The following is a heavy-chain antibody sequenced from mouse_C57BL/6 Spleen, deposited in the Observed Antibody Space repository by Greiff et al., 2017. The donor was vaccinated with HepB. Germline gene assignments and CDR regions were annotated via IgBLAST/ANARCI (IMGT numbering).Heavy chain of an antibody. CDR2: IHPNSGST. J-gene: IGHJ3*01. V-gene: IGHV1-64*01. Sequence: QVQLKQPGAELVKPGASVKLSCKASGYTFTSYWMHWVKQRPGQGLEWIGMIHPNSGSTNYNEKFKSKATLTVDKSSSTAYMQLSSLTSEDSAVYYCARGDYDYGQGVFAYWGQGTLVTVSA. CDR3: ARGDYDYGQGVFAY. CDR1: GYTFTSYW. D-gene: IGHD2-4*01.